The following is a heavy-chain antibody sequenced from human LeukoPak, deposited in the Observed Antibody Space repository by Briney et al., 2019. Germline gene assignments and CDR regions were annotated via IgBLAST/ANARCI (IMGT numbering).Heavy chain of an antibody. Sequence: ASVTISCKASGYTFTGYYMHWVRQAPGQGLEWMGWINPNSGGTNYAQKFQGRVTMTRDTSISTAYMELSRLRSDDTAVYYCARDLPSGSGWPYNWFDPWGQGTLVTVSS. CDR3: ARDLPSGSGWPYNWFDP. CDR1: GYTFTGYY. D-gene: IGHD6-19*01. CDR2: INPNSGGT. V-gene: IGHV1-2*02. J-gene: IGHJ5*02.